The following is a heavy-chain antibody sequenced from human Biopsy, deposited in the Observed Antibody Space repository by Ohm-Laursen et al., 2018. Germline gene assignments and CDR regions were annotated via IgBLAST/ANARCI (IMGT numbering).Heavy chain of an antibody. D-gene: IGHD1-1*01. Sequence: GASVKVSCKVSGYTLTALSMHWVRQAPGRGLEWMGGFAPENGKTIYVQKFQGRITMTEDTSTDTAYMELSSLRSEDTAVYYCAADINVWNVNYWGQGTQVTVSS. J-gene: IGHJ4*02. CDR2: FAPENGKT. CDR1: GYTLTALS. V-gene: IGHV1-24*01. CDR3: AADINVWNVNY.